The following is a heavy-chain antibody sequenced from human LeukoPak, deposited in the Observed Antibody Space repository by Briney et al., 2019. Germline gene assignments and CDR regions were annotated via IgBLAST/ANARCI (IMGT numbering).Heavy chain of an antibody. Sequence: SETLSLTCTVSGGSITTYYWSWIRQPPGKGLEWIGYIYYSRGTMYNPSLKSRVTISVDTSKNQFSLKLSSVTAADTAVYYCARSRGAVAGTVLDYWGQGTLVTVSS. CDR1: GGSITTYY. J-gene: IGHJ4*02. D-gene: IGHD6-19*01. CDR3: ARSRGAVAGTVLDY. V-gene: IGHV4-59*01. CDR2: IYYSRGT.